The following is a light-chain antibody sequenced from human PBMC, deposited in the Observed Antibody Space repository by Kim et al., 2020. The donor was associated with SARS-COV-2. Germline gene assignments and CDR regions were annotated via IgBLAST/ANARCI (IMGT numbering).Light chain of an antibody. J-gene: IGKJ4*01. Sequence: VSVGDGFTITRRASQRISSWLVWYQQKLGNAAKLLIYKASSVESGVPSRFSGSRSGTEFTLTIRSLKPDDFATECSEQDNSYLLTLDGGTKVDNK. CDR1: QRISSW. CDR3: EQDNSYLLT. V-gene: IGKV1-5*03. CDR2: KAS.